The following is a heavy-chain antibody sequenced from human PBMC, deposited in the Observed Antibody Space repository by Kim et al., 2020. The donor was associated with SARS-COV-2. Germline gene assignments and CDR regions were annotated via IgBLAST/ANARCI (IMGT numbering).Heavy chain of an antibody. J-gene: IGHJ4*02. Sequence: GGSLRLSCAASGFTVSSNFMSWVRQAPGKGLEWVSMIYSGGSERYAESVKGRFTISRDYSKNTLYLQMNRLRVEDTAVYYCAREEDDFGANSGYFDYWGQGILVTVSS. CDR3: AREEDDFGANSGYFDY. V-gene: IGHV3-66*01. D-gene: IGHD4-17*01. CDR2: IYSGGSE. CDR1: GFTVSSNF.